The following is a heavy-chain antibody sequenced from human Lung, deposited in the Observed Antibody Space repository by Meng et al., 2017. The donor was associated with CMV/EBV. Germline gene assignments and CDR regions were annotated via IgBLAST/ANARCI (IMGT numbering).Heavy chain of an antibody. Sequence: SVXVSXKASGGTFSSYAISWVRRAPGQGLEWMGGIIPIFGTANCAQKFQGRVTITTDESTSTAYMELSSLRSEDTAVYYCAAGGQQLEYYFDYWGQGTLVTVSS. J-gene: IGHJ4*02. CDR3: AAGGQQLEYYFDY. V-gene: IGHV1-69*05. CDR1: GGTFSSYA. CDR2: IIPIFGTA. D-gene: IGHD6-13*01.